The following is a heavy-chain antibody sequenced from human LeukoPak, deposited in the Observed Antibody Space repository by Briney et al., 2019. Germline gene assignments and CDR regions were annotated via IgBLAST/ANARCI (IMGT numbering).Heavy chain of an antibody. D-gene: IGHD3/OR15-3a*01. J-gene: IGHJ4*02. CDR2: ITGSGDDT. CDR1: GFTFNYYA. CDR3: AKGSRTSRPYYFDF. Sequence: GGSLRLSCAASGFTFNYYAMSWVRQASGKGLEWVSAITGSGDDTYHADSVKGRFTISRDNSKNTLYLQMNSLRAEDTAVYYCAKGSRTSRPYYFDFWGQEILVTVSS. V-gene: IGHV3-23*01.